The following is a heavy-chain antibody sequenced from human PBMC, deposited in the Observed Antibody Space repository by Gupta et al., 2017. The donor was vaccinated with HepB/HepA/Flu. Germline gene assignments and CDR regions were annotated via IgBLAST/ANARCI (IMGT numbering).Heavy chain of an antibody. V-gene: IGHV3-48*03. Sequence: EVQLVASGGDLVQPGGSLRLSCTASGFTFSSSEMNWVRQAPGKGLEWLSFISTSGGTIYYADSVKGRFTISRDNAQKSLYLQMNSLTAEDTAIYYCARDEAGGGIDYWGQGTLVTVSS. CDR1: GFTFSSSE. J-gene: IGHJ4*02. CDR3: ARDEAGGGIDY. CDR2: ISTSGGTI. D-gene: IGHD4-23*01.